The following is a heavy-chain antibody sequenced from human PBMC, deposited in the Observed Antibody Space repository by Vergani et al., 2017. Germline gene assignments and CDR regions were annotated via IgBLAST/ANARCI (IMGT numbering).Heavy chain of an antibody. Sequence: QVQLVQSGAEVKKPGSSVKVSCKASGGTFSSYAISWVRQAPGQGLEWMGGIIPIFGTANYAQKFQGRVTITADESTSTAYMELSSLKSEDTAVFYCARATCSGGRCYRGFEYWGQGSLITVSS. V-gene: IGHV1-69*12. D-gene: IGHD2-15*01. CDR2: IIPIFGTA. CDR3: ARATCSGGRCYRGFEY. CDR1: GGTFSSYA. J-gene: IGHJ4*02.